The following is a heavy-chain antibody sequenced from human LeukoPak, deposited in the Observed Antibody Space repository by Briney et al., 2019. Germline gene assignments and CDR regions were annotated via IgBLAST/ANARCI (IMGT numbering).Heavy chain of an antibody. J-gene: IGHJ4*02. CDR2: FSGSGGST. CDR3: AKRGSCSGGSCYSVDY. D-gene: IGHD2-15*01. Sequence: GGSLRLSCAASGFTFSSYAMSWVRQAPGKWLECISGFSGSGGSTYYADSVKGRFTISRDNSKNTLYLQMNSLRAEDTAVYYCAKRGSCSGGSCYSVDYWGQGTLVTVSS. CDR1: GFTFSSYA. V-gene: IGHV3-23*01.